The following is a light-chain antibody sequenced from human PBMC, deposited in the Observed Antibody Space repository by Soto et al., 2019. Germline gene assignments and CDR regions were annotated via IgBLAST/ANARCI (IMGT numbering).Light chain of an antibody. CDR1: SSDVGGYNY. Sequence: QSALTQPASVSGSPGQSITISCTGTSSDVGGYNYVSWYQQHPGKAPKLMIYDVNNRPSGVSNRFSGSKSGNTASLTISGLQAEDEADYYCSSYASSSPFVFGGGTKVTVL. V-gene: IGLV2-14*01. J-gene: IGLJ2*01. CDR3: SSYASSSPFV. CDR2: DVN.